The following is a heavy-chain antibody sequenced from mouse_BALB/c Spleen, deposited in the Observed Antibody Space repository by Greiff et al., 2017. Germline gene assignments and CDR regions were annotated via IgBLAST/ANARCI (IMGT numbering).Heavy chain of an antibody. Sequence: QLQESGPELVKPGASVKMSCKASGYTFTSYVMHWVKQKPGQGLEWIGYINPYNDGTKYNEKFKGKATLTSDKSSSTAYMELSSLTSEDSAVYYCARYGEKGYFDYWGQGTTLTVSS. D-gene: IGHD1-1*02. CDR2: INPYNDGT. CDR3: ARYGEKGYFDY. V-gene: IGHV1-14*01. J-gene: IGHJ2*01. CDR1: GYTFTSYV.